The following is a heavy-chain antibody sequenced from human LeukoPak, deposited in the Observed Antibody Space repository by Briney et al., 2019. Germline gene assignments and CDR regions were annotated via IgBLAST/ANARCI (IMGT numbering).Heavy chain of an antibody. CDR3: ARGGAYCSSTSCYEFDY. Sequence: PGRSLRLSCAASGFTFSSYAMHRVRQAPGKGLEWVAVISYDGSNKYYADSVKGRFTISRDNSKNTLYLQMNSLRAEDTAVYYCARGGAYCSSTSCYEFDYWGQGTLVTVSS. CDR1: GFTFSSYA. V-gene: IGHV3-30*04. D-gene: IGHD2-2*01. CDR2: ISYDGSNK. J-gene: IGHJ4*02.